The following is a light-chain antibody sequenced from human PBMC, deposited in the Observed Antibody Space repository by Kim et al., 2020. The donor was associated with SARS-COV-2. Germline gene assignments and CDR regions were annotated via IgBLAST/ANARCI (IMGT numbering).Light chain of an antibody. CDR3: SSYTSSSTLGV. Sequence: QSITISFTGTSSDGGGYNYVSWYQQHPGKAPKLMIYDVSNRPSGVSNRFSGSKSGNTASLTISGLQAEDEADYYCSSYTSSSTLGVFGGGTQLTVL. J-gene: IGLJ3*02. CDR1: SSDGGGYNY. CDR2: DVS. V-gene: IGLV2-14*03.